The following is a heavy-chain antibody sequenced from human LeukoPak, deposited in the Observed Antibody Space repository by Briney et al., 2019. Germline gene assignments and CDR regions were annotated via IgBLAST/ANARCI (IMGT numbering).Heavy chain of an antibody. CDR2: IRYDGSNK. CDR1: GFTFSSYG. D-gene: IGHD6-19*01. V-gene: IGHV3-30*02. CDR3: ARDPSSVYYYYYYMDV. Sequence: PGGSLRLSCAASGFTFSSYGMHWVRQAPGKGLEWVAFIRYDGSNKYYADSVKGRFTISRDNSKNTLYLQMNSLRAEDTAVYYCARDPSSVYYYYYYMDVWGKGTTVTVSS. J-gene: IGHJ6*03.